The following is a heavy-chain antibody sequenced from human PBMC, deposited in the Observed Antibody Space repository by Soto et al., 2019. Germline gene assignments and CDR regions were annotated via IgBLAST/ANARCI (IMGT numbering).Heavy chain of an antibody. V-gene: IGHV3-23*01. CDR1: GFTFSSYA. CDR3: AKDHDYGSGSYNDNWFDP. D-gene: IGHD3-10*01. J-gene: IGHJ5*02. CDR2: ISGSGGST. Sequence: PGGSLRLSCAASGFTFSSYAMSWVRQAPGKGLEWVSAISGSGGSTYYADSVKGRFTISRDNSKNTLYLQMNSLRAEDTAVYYCAKDHDYGSGSYNDNWFDPWGQGTLVTSP.